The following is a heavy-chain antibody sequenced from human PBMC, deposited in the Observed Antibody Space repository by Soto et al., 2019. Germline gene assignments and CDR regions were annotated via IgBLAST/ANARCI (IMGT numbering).Heavy chain of an antibody. D-gene: IGHD6-6*01. Sequence: SGPTLVNPTQTLTLTCTFSGFSLSTDDVGVGWIRQPPGKALDWLAVIYRDDDKRYSPSLKSRLTITKDTSKNQVLLTMTNMDPVDTAPYFCASSKYSISSFDYWAQGALVTVSS. J-gene: IGHJ4*02. CDR2: IYRDDDK. CDR3: ASSKYSISSFDY. CDR1: GFSLSTDDVG. V-gene: IGHV2-5*02.